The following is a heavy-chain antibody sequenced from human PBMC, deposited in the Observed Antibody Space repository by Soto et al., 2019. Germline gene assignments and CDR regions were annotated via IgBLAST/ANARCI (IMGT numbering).Heavy chain of an antibody. CDR1: GFTVSSNY. CDR3: ARGLGREYQDNRNYFHLDY. V-gene: IGHV3-53*01. CDR2: LYPNGRA. D-gene: IGHD1-20*01. Sequence: GSLRLSCAASGFTVSSNYLTWVRQAPGEGRKWVSVLYPNGRAFYADSVKGRFTISTDNSQNSVYLLMNTLRAEDTAIYYCARGLGREYQDNRNYFHLDYWGQGTLVTVSS. J-gene: IGHJ4*02.